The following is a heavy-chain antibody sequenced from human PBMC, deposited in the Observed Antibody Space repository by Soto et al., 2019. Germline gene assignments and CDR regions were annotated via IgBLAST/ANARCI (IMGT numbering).Heavy chain of an antibody. D-gene: IGHD3-22*01. Sequence: PGGSLRLCCAASGFTVSSYWMSWVRQAPGKGLEWVANIKQDGSEKYYVDSVKGRFTISRDNAKNSLYLQMNSLRAEDTAVYYCVRDLDYYDSSGSIGFDYWGQGTLVTVSS. J-gene: IGHJ4*02. V-gene: IGHV3-7*01. CDR2: IKQDGSEK. CDR3: VRDLDYYDSSGSIGFDY. CDR1: GFTVSSYW.